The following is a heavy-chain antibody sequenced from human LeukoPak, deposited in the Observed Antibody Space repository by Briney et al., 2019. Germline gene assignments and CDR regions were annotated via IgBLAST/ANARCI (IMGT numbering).Heavy chain of an antibody. Sequence: PSETLSLTCTVSGGSISSSSYYWGWIRQPPGKGLEWIGSIYYSGSTYYNPSLKSRVTISVDTSKNQFSLKLSSVTAADTAVYYCASLPDGDRNPVVYWGQGTLVTVSS. CDR1: GGSISSSSYY. CDR2: IYYSGST. CDR3: ASLPDGDRNPVVY. V-gene: IGHV4-39*01. J-gene: IGHJ4*02. D-gene: IGHD4-17*01.